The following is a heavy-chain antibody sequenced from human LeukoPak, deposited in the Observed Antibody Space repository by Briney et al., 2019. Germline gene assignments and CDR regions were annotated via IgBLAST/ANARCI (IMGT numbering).Heavy chain of an antibody. D-gene: IGHD1-26*01. CDR3: AKDLSGSYGSVYYYYGMDV. CDR1: GFTFSSYG. J-gene: IGHJ6*02. CDR2: ISYDGSNK. V-gene: IGHV3-30*18. Sequence: PGRSLRLSCAASGFTFSSYGMHWVRQAPGKGLEWVAVISYDGSNKYYTDSVKGRFTISRDNSKNTLYLQMNSLRAEDTAVYYCAKDLSGSYGSVYYYYGMDVWGQGTTVTVSS.